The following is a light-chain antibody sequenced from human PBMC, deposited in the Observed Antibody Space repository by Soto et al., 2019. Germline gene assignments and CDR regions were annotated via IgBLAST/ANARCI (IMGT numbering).Light chain of an antibody. CDR1: QSVSTH. CDR2: DAS. J-gene: IGKJ4*01. CDR3: QQRSSWPPLT. Sequence: EIVLTQSPATLSLSPGERATLSCRASQSVSTHLAWYQQKPGQAPRLLIYDASNRATGIPARFSGSGSGTDFTLTISSLEPEDFAVYSCQQRSSWPPLTFGGGTKVEIK. V-gene: IGKV3-11*01.